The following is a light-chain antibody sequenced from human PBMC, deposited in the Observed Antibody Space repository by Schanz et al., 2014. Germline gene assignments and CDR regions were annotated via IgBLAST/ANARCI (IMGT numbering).Light chain of an antibody. J-gene: IGLJ1*01. CDR3: CSYAGSYYV. V-gene: IGLV2-8*01. CDR2: DVN. Sequence: QSVLTQPPSASGSPGQSVTISCTGTSSDVGTYDYVSWYQHHPGKAPKLMIFDVNKRPSGVPDRFSGSKSGSTASLTVSGLQAEDEADYYCCSYAGSYYVFGTGTKLTVL. CDR1: SSDVGTYDY.